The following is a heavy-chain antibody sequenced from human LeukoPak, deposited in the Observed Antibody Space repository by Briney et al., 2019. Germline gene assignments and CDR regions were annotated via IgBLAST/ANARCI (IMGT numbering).Heavy chain of an antibody. D-gene: IGHD3-22*01. J-gene: IGHJ4*02. Sequence: SETLSLTCTVSGGSISSYYWTWIRQPPGKGLEWIGFIYYSGSTNYNPSLKSRVTISIDTSKNQFSLRLSSVTAADTAVYFCARAAGYYDSSGYSHYFDYWGQGTLVTVSS. V-gene: IGHV4-59*01. CDR1: GGSISSYY. CDR2: IYYSGST. CDR3: ARAAGYYDSSGYSHYFDY.